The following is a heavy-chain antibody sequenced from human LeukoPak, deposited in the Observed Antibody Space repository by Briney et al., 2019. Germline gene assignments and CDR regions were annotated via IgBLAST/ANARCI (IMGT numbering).Heavy chain of an antibody. V-gene: IGHV3-7*05. CDR1: EFTFSDHR. D-gene: IGHD7-27*01. J-gene: IGHJ4*02. Sequence: PGGSLRLSCAATEFTFSDHRMSWVRQAPGKGLECVANIKQDGSEQYYVDSVKGRFTISRDNAKNSVYLQMNSLGVEDTAVYYCAREDWGKVDYWGQGTLVTVSS. CDR2: IKQDGSEQ. CDR3: AREDWGKVDY.